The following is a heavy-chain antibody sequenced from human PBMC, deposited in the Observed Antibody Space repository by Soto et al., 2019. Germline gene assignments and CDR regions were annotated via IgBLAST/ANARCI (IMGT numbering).Heavy chain of an antibody. CDR1: GNSFTTYW. CDR2: IYPTDSDT. J-gene: IGHJ4*02. V-gene: IGHV5-51*01. CDR3: LCAITFRGDPGSFDY. D-gene: IGHD3-16*01. Sequence: GESLKISCKGSGNSFTTYWIGWVRQKPGKGLEWVGIIYPTDSDTRYSPSFQGQVTISVDKSIATAYLQWSSLKASDTAMYYCLCAITFRGDPGSFDYWCQGTLVTVSS.